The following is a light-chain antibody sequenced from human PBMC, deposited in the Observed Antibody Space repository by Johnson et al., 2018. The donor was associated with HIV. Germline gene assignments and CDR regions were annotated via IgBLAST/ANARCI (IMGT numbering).Light chain of an antibody. CDR1: SSDMGNYA. J-gene: IGLJ1*01. CDR3: GTLDSSLSAGV. Sequence: QSVLTQPPSVSAAPGQKVTISCSGSSSDMGNYAVSWYQQLPGTAPKLLIYDNNKRPSGIPDRFSGSKSGTSATLGITGLQTGDEADYYCGTLDSSLSAGVFGTGAKVTVL. V-gene: IGLV1-51*01. CDR2: DNN.